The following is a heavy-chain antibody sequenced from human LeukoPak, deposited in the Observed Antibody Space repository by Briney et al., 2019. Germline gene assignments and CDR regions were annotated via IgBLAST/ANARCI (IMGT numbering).Heavy chain of an antibody. V-gene: IGHV1-24*01. CDR2: FDPEDGDA. CDR3: ARSILIYYGDYPYYFDY. D-gene: IGHD4-17*01. CDR1: GYTLTELS. Sequence: ASVKVSCKVSGYTLTELSIHWVRQAPGKGLEWMGGFDPEDGDAIYAQSFQGRVTMTEDTSTDTPYMELRSLRSEDTAVYYCARSILIYYGDYPYYFDYWGQGTLVTVSS. J-gene: IGHJ4*02.